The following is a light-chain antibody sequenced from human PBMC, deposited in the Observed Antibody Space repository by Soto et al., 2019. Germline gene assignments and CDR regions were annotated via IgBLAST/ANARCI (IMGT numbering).Light chain of an antibody. V-gene: IGKV1-5*01. CDR3: QQYNSYHT. CDR1: QSISSW. Sequence: DIQMTQSPSTLSASVGDRVTITCRASQSISSWLAWYQQNPGKAPKFLIYYASSLESGVPSRCSGSGSGTEFTLTISSLQPDDFATYYCQQYNSYHTFGQGTKVDIK. J-gene: IGKJ2*01. CDR2: YAS.